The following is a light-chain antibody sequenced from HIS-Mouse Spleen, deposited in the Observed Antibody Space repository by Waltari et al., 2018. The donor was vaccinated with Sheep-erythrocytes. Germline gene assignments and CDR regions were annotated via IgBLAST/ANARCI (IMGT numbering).Light chain of an antibody. CDR2: EGS. CDR1: RSDFGRYNL. J-gene: IGLJ3*02. Sequence: QSALTQPASVSGSPGQSITISCTGTRSDFGRYNLVSWYQQPPGKAPKLMIYEGSKRPSGVSNRFSGSKSGNTASLTISGLQAEDEADYYCCSYAGSSTPWVFGGGTKLTVL. CDR3: CSYAGSSTPWV. V-gene: IGLV2-23*01.